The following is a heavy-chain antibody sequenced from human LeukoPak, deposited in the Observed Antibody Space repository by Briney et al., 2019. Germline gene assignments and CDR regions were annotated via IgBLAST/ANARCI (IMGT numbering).Heavy chain of an antibody. J-gene: IGHJ4*02. Sequence: ASVKVSCKASGYTFTGYYMHWVRQAPGQGLEWMGWINPNSGGTNYAQKFQGRVTMTRDTSISTAYMELSRLRSDDTAVYYCATGYAYGSGSYYNYWGQGTLVTVSS. CDR1: GYTFTGYY. CDR3: ATGYAYGSGSYYNY. CDR2: INPNSGGT. V-gene: IGHV1-2*02. D-gene: IGHD3-10*01.